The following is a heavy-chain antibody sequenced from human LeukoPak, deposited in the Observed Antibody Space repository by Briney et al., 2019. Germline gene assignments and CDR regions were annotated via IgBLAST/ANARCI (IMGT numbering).Heavy chain of an antibody. V-gene: IGHV3-15*07. D-gene: IGHD2-21*01. CDR2: IRSKIDGGAT. CDR1: GFNVNNAW. CDR3: YTSITDY. Sequence: GGSLRLSCAASGFNVNNAWMSWVRQAPGKGLEWVGRIRSKIDGGATDYAAPVKGRFTISRDGSKNTLYLQINSLKIEDTAMYYCYTSITDYWGQGTLVTVSS. J-gene: IGHJ4*02.